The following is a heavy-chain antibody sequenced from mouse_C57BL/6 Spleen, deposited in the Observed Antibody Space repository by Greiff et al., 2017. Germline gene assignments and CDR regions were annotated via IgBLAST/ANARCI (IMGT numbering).Heavy chain of an antibody. D-gene: IGHD1-1*01. V-gene: IGHV5-17*01. CDR1: GFTFSDYG. J-gene: IGHJ4*01. CDR3: ARKIDYGSSYGYAMDY. Sequence: EVKLVESGGGLVKPGGSLKLSCAASGFTFSDYGMHWVRQAPEKGLEWVAYISSGSSTIYYADTVKGRFTISRDNAKNTLFLQMTSLRSEDTAMYYCARKIDYGSSYGYAMDYWGQGTSVTVSS. CDR2: ISSGSSTI.